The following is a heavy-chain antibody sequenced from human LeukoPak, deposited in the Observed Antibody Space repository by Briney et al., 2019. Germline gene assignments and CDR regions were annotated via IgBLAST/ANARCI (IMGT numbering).Heavy chain of an antibody. CDR1: GFTLRNYA. D-gene: IGHD6-6*01. Sequence: GGSLRLSCAASGFTLRNYAMSWVRQAPGEGLEWVSAISGSGASTYYADSVKGQFTISSDNPKNTLYLQMNSLRAEDTAVYYCAKYSAARNSNYYYGMDVWGQGTTVTVSS. J-gene: IGHJ6*02. CDR3: AKYSAARNSNYYYGMDV. V-gene: IGHV3-23*01. CDR2: ISGSGAST.